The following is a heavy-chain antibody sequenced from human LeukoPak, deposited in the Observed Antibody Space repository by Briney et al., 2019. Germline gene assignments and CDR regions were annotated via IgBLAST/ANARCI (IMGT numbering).Heavy chain of an antibody. CDR1: GFTFSSYS. V-gene: IGHV3-21*01. D-gene: IGHD1-7*01. Sequence: VGSLRLSCAASGFTFSSYSMNWVRQAPGKGLEWVSSISSSSSYIYYADSVKGRFTISRDNAKNSLYLQMNSLRAEDTAVYYCASTPDWNYLPGYWGQGTLVTVSS. CDR3: ASTPDWNYLPGY. CDR2: ISSSSSYI. J-gene: IGHJ4*02.